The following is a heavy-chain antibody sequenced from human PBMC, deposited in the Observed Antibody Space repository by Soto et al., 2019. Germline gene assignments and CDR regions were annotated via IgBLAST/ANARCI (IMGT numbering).Heavy chain of an antibody. CDR3: ARVGWMSIVGSYFDF. CDR1: GFTLSSYW. D-gene: IGHD2-21*01. V-gene: IGHV3-7*01. J-gene: IGHJ4*02. CDR2: IMQDGSEK. Sequence: EVQLVESGGGLVQPGGSLRLSCAASGFTLSSYWMNWVRQAPGKGLEWVANIMQDGSEKYYVDSVKGRFSISRDKAKNSLYLQMNSLRAEDPAVYYCARVGWMSIVGSYFDFWGPGTLVTVSS.